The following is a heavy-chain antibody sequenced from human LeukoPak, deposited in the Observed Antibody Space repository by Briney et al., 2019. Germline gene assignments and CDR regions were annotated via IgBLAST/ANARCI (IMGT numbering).Heavy chain of an antibody. CDR2: ISGSGGST. CDR1: GFTVSSNY. Sequence: PGGSLRLSCAASGFTVSSNYMSWVRQAPGEGLEWVSAISGSGGSTYYADSVKGRFTISRDNSKNTLYLQMNSLRAEDTAVYYCAKDVLIFGVVPPGDFQHWGQGTLVTVSS. D-gene: IGHD3-3*01. CDR3: AKDVLIFGVVPPGDFQH. J-gene: IGHJ1*01. V-gene: IGHV3-23*01.